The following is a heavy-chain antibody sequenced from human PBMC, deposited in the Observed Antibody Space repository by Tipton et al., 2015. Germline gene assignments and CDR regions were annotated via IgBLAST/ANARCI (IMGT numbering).Heavy chain of an antibody. CDR1: GFTFSSYA. Sequence: SLRLSCAASGFTFSSYAMSWVRQAPGKGLEWVSSISGSSYDTYYADSVKGRFTISRDNFKNMVYLQMNSVRVEDTALYYCARVTTHHRDFWGQGTLVTVSS. J-gene: IGHJ4*02. CDR3: ARVTTHHRDF. D-gene: IGHD2-15*01. CDR2: ISGSSYDT. V-gene: IGHV3-23*01.